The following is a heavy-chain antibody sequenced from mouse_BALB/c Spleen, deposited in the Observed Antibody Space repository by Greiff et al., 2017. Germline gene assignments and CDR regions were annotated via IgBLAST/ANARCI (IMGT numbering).Heavy chain of an antibody. V-gene: IGHV2-2*02. CDR2: IWSGGST. Sequence: VQLQESGPGLVQPSQSLSITCTVSGFSLTSYGVHWVRQSPGKGLEWLGVIWSGGSTDYNAAFISRLSISKDNSKSQVFFKMNSLQANDTAIYYCARISGYDYDVPYYYAMDYWGQGTSVTVSS. D-gene: IGHD2-4*01. CDR1: GFSLTSYG. J-gene: IGHJ4*01. CDR3: ARISGYDYDVPYYYAMDY.